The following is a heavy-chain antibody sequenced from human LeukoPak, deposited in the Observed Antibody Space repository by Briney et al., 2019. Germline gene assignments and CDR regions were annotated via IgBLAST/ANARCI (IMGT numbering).Heavy chain of an antibody. CDR1: GFTFSSYS. D-gene: IGHD6-19*01. Sequence: PGGSLRLSCAASGFTFSSYSMNWVRQAPGKGLEWVSYISSSSSTIYYADSVKGRFTISRDNAKNSLYLQMNSLRSEDTAVYYCARDGYSSGWSLRDYYGMDVWGQGTTVTVSS. J-gene: IGHJ6*02. CDR2: ISSSSSTI. CDR3: ARDGYSSGWSLRDYYGMDV. V-gene: IGHV3-48*04.